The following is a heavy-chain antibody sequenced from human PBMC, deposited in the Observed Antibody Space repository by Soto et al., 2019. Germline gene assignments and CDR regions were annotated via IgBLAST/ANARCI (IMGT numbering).Heavy chain of an antibody. D-gene: IGHD3-16*01. CDR1: GGSISSYY. Sequence: QVQLQESGPGLVKPSETLSLTCTVSGGSISSYYWSWIRQPPGKGLEWIGYIYYSWSTNYNPSLKSRVTISVDTSKNQFSLKLSSVTAADTAVYYCATIMSDFDYWGQGTLVTVSS. J-gene: IGHJ4*02. V-gene: IGHV4-59*01. CDR3: ATIMSDFDY. CDR2: IYYSWST.